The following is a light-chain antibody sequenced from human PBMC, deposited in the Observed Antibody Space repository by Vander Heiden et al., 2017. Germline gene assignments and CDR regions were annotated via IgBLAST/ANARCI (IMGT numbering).Light chain of an antibody. CDR3: LQYYTYPVT. J-gene: IGKJ2*01. Sequence: IQMTPSPSSLYASVGDRVTLTCRARQSISSWLAWYQQRPGKAPNLLIFKASSVESGVPSRFSGSGSGTEFTLTISSLQPDDFATYYCLQYYTYPVTFGQGTKMDLK. V-gene: IGKV1-5*03. CDR1: QSISSW. CDR2: KAS.